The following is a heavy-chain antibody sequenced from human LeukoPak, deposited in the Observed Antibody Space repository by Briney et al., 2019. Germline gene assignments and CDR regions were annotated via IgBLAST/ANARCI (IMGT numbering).Heavy chain of an antibody. CDR2: TWYDGSNK. V-gene: IGHV3-33*01. CDR3: ARSCGGDCWPSHYYYYGMDV. CDR1: GFTFSSYG. Sequence: PGGSMRLSCAASGFTFSSYGMHWVRQAPDKLLEWVAVTWYDGSNKYYADSGKGRFTISRNNSKNTLYMQMNSLRAEDTAVYYCARSCGGDCWPSHYYYYGMDVWGKGTTVTVSS. D-gene: IGHD2-21*02. J-gene: IGHJ6*04.